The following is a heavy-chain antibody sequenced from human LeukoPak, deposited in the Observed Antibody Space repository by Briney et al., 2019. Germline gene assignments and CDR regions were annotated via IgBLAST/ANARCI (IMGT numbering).Heavy chain of an antibody. J-gene: IGHJ3*02. V-gene: IGHV1-2*02. CDR2: INPNSGGT. Sequence: GASVKVSCKASGYTFTGYYMHWVRQAPGQGLEWMGWINPNSGGTNYAQKFQGRVTMTRDTSISTAYMELSRLRSDDTAVYYCARDSAEDYYDSSGYYQSDAFDIWGQRTMVTVSS. CDR1: GYTFTGYY. D-gene: IGHD3-22*01. CDR3: ARDSAEDYYDSSGYYQSDAFDI.